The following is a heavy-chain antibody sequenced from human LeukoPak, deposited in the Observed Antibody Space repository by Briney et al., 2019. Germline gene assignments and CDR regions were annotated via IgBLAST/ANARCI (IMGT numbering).Heavy chain of an antibody. Sequence: NPSETLSLTCAVSGGSISSGGYSWSWIRHRPGKGLEWIGFIYFNGNTDYSPSFRSRAAISLDTSKHQFSLQLSSVTAADTAIYYCARTEGKLYLDNWGQGTLVTVSS. V-gene: IGHV4-31*11. CDR3: ARTEGKLYLDN. CDR2: IYFNGNT. D-gene: IGHD2-15*01. J-gene: IGHJ4*02. CDR1: GGSISSGGYS.